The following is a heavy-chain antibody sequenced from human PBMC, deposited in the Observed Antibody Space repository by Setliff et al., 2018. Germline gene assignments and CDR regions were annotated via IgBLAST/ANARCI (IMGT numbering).Heavy chain of an antibody. J-gene: IGHJ6*02. V-gene: IGHV4-59*01. Sequence: PSETLSLTCTVSGGSISSYYWSWIRQPPGKGLEWIGYIYYSGSTNYNPSLQSRVTISVDTSKNQFSLKLSSVTAADTAVYYCARDEGSSYFYGMDVWGQGTTGTVSS. D-gene: IGHD6-13*01. CDR2: IYYSGST. CDR1: GGSISSYY. CDR3: ARDEGSSYFYGMDV.